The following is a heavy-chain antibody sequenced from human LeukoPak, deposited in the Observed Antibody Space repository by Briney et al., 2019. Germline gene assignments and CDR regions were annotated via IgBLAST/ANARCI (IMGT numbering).Heavy chain of an antibody. D-gene: IGHD3-22*01. V-gene: IGHV4-59*01. CDR1: GGSISGYY. Sequence: PSETLSLTCTVSGGSISGYYWNWIRQPPGKGLEWIAYIFFSGSTDYNPSLKSRVTISVDTSKNQFSLKLSSVTAADTAVYYCARSYDSSGYYHYYWYFDLWGRGTLVTVSS. J-gene: IGHJ2*01. CDR3: ARSYDSSGYYHYYWYFDL. CDR2: IFFSGST.